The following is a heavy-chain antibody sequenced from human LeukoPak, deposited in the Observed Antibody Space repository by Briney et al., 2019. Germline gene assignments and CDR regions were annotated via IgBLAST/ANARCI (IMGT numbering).Heavy chain of an antibody. CDR1: GYTFTGYY. D-gene: IGHD6-13*01. Sequence: EASVKVSCKASGYTFTGYYMHWVRQAPGQGLEWMRWINPNSGGTNYAQKFQGRVTMTRDTSISTAYMELSRLRSDDTAVYYCARSKIAAAGPGDYWGQGTLVTVSS. CDR2: INPNSGGT. J-gene: IGHJ4*02. CDR3: ARSKIAAAGPGDY. V-gene: IGHV1-2*02.